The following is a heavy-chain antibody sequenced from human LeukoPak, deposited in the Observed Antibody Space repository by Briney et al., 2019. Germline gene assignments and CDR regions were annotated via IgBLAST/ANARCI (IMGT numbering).Heavy chain of an antibody. V-gene: IGHV1-18*01. CDR2: ISGYNANT. Sequence: ASVKVSCKAFGYTFTTYGITWMRQAPGQGLEWMGWISGYNANTHYAQKFQDRITMTRDTSTSTVYMELRSLTSDDTAVYYCARGGFSYEPPEFDHWGQGTLLTVSS. CDR3: ARGGFSYEPPEFDH. CDR1: GYTFTTYG. D-gene: IGHD3-16*01. J-gene: IGHJ4*02.